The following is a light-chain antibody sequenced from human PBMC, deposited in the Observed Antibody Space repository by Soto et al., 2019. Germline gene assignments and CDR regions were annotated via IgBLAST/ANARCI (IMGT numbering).Light chain of an antibody. CDR3: CSYAGSSTPDWV. J-gene: IGLJ3*02. Sequence: QSALTQPASVSGSPGQSITISCNGTSSDVGSYNLVSWYQQHPGKAPKLMIYEVSKRPSGVSNRFSGSKSGNTASLTISGLQAEDEADYYCCSYAGSSTPDWVFGGGTKVTVL. V-gene: IGLV2-23*02. CDR2: EVS. CDR1: SSDVGSYNL.